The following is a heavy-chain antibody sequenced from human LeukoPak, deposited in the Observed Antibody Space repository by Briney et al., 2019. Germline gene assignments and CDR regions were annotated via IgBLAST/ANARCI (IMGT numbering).Heavy chain of an antibody. J-gene: IGHJ4*02. D-gene: IGHD3-16*01. CDR3: ARDYGNDFDY. CDR2: ISTSGNYI. Sequence: PGGSLRLSCVASGFTFSGYTMHWVRQAPGKGLEWVSSISTSGNYIYYADSLKGRFTISRDNAKNSLFLQMNSLRGVDTAVYYCARDYGNDFDYWGQGTLVTVSS. CDR1: GFTFSGYT. V-gene: IGHV3-21*01.